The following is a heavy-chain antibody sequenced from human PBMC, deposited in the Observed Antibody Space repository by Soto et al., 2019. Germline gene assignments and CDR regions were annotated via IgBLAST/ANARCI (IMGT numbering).Heavy chain of an antibody. CDR2: ISYDGSNK. CDR1: GFTFSSYA. Sequence: GGSLRLSCAASGFTFSSYAMHWVRQAPGKGLEWVAVISYDGSNKYYADSVKGRFTISRDNSKNTLYLQMNSLRAEDTAVYYCTNGDYASDAFDLWGQGTMVT. J-gene: IGHJ3*01. D-gene: IGHD4-17*01. V-gene: IGHV3-30-3*01. CDR3: TNGDYASDAFDL.